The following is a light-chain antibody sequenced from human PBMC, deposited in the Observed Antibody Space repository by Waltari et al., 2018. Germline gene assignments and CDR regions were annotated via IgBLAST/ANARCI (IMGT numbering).Light chain of an antibody. J-gene: IGLJ3*02. Sequence: QSALTQPASVSGSPGQSITISCTGTSSDIGAFNYVSWYQQHPGKAPKVLIYDVTKRPSGVSYLFSGSKSGNTASLTISGLQAEDEAYYHCASFISGSTSSVLFGGGTKLTVL. CDR3: ASFISGSTSSVL. CDR1: SSDIGAFNY. CDR2: DVT. V-gene: IGLV2-14*03.